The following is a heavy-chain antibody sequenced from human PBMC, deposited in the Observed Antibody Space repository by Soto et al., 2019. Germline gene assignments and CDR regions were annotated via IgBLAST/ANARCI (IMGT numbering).Heavy chain of an antibody. J-gene: IGHJ4*02. D-gene: IGHD1-1*01. CDR2: IYYSGST. CDR3: ARGKIREPLDY. V-gene: IGHV4-31*03. CDR1: GGSISSGGYY. Sequence: SETLSLTCTVSGGSISSGGYYWSWIRQHPGKGLEWIGYIYYSGSTYCNPSLKSRVTISVDTSKNQFSLKLSSVTAADTAVYYCARGKIREPLDYWGQGTLVTVSS.